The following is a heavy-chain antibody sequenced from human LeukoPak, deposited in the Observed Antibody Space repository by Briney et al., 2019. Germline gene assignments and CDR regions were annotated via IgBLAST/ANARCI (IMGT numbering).Heavy chain of an antibody. CDR3: ARRGYPVYYYYMDV. J-gene: IGHJ6*03. CDR2: ISADNGKT. D-gene: IGHD5-12*01. Sequence: EASVKVSCKTSGYTFTSYGISWVRQAPGQGLEWMGWISADNGKTNYAQKLQGRVTMTTDTSTTTAYMELRSLRSDDTAVYYCARRGYPVYYYYMDVWGKGTTVTISS. V-gene: IGHV1-18*01. CDR1: GYTFTSYG.